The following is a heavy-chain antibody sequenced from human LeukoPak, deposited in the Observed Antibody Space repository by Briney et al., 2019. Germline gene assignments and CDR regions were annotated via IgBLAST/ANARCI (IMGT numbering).Heavy chain of an antibody. V-gene: IGHV3-74*01. CDR3: ARGDRYYYYGMDV. J-gene: IGHJ6*02. CDR2: INSDGSST. CDR1: GFTFSSYW. Sequence: GGSLRLSCAASGFTFSSYWMHWVRQAPGKGLVRVSRINSDGSSTSYADSVKGRFTISRDNAKNTLYLQMNSLRAEDTAVYYCARGDRYYYYGMDVWGQGTTVTVSS.